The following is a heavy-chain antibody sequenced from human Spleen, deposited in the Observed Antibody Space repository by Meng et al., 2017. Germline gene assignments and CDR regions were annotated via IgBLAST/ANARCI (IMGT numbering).Heavy chain of an antibody. J-gene: IGHJ4*02. V-gene: IGHV4-61*01. CDR1: GASVSSGPSY. CDR3: ARTSYDETGFYSPSVDF. D-gene: IGHD3-22*01. CDR2: FYYSGTT. Sequence: QVQLPESGPGLVGSSETLSLTCTVSGASVSSGPSYWSWIRQPPGKGLEWIAYFYYSGTTNYNPSLRSRVTVSVDTSKNQFYLKLTSVTAADTAVYYCARTSYDETGFYSPSVDFWGQGALVTVSS.